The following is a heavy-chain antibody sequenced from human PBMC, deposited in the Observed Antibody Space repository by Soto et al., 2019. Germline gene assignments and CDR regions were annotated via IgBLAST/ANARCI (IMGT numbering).Heavy chain of an antibody. J-gene: IGHJ3*02. CDR1: GLNFGSFG. V-gene: IGHV3-23*01. CDR3: AKALRVIYPIDAFDI. CDR2: ISGGGEAT. D-gene: IGHD5-12*01. Sequence: EVQLLESGGDLVQPGGSLRLSCAASGLNFGSFGVSWFRQAPGKGLEWVSGISGGGEATYYAVSVKGRFTVSRDNPKNTVYLQMNSVRVEDTAVYFCAKALRVIYPIDAFDIWGQGTAVSVSS.